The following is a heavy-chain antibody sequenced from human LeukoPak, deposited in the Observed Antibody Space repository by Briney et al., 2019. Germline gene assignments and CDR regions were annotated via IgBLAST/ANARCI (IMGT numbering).Heavy chain of an antibody. J-gene: IGHJ4*02. Sequence: GGSLRLSCAASGFTFSSYAMSWVRQAPGKGLEWVSAISGSGGSTYYADSVKGRFTISRDNSKNTLYLQMNSLRAEDTAVYYCAKASLTIFGVVRGHYFDYWGQGTLVTVSS. CDR2: ISGSGGST. V-gene: IGHV3-23*01. D-gene: IGHD3-3*01. CDR3: AKASLTIFGVVRGHYFDY. CDR1: GFTFSSYA.